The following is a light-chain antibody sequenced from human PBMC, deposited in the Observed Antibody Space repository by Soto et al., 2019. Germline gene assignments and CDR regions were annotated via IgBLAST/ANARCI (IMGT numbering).Light chain of an antibody. V-gene: IGKV3-15*01. CDR1: QGVSNH. Sequence: EVVMTQSPATLSLSPGERATLSCRASQGVSNHLAWYQQKPGQAPRLLIYGASTRATGIPARFGGSGSGTEFTLTISSLQCEDFAVYYCQQYDNWPPWTFGQGTKVEIK. CDR2: GAS. J-gene: IGKJ1*01. CDR3: QQYDNWPPWT.